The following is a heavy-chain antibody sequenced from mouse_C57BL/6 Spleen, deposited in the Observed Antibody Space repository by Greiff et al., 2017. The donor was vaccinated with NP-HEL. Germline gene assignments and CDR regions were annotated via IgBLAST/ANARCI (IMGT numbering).Heavy chain of an antibody. Sequence: EVQLVESGGGLVKPGGSLKLSCAASGFTFSSYGMPWVRQTPEKRLEWVATISNGGSYTYYPDNVKGRFTISRDNAKNNLYLQMSHLTSEDTTMYYCAGDYGSSYEGRIWYFDVWGTGTTLTVSS. D-gene: IGHD1-1*01. CDR2: ISNGGSYT. CDR3: AGDYGSSYEGRIWYFDV. J-gene: IGHJ1*03. CDR1: GFTFSSYG. V-gene: IGHV5-4*01.